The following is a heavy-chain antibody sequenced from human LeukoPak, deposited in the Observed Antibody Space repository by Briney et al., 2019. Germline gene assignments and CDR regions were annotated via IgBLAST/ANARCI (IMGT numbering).Heavy chain of an antibody. D-gene: IGHD3-22*01. Sequence: GGSLRLSCAASGFTFSSYAMSWVRRAPGKGLEWVSAISGSGGSTYYADSVKGRFTISRDNSKNTLYLQMNSLRAEDTAVYYCAKDDGSGYYSGAFDIWGQGTMVTVSS. CDR2: ISGSGGST. CDR3: AKDDGSGYYSGAFDI. CDR1: GFTFSSYA. J-gene: IGHJ3*02. V-gene: IGHV3-23*01.